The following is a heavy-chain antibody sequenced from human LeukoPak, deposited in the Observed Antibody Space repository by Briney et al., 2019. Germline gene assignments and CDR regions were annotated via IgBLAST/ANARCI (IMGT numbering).Heavy chain of an antibody. CDR2: ISSSGST. Sequence: ASETLSLTCTVSGDSISSGDYYWSWIRQPAGKGLEWIGRISSSGSTNYNPSLKSRVTISVDTSKNQFSLKLSSVTAADTAVYYCARGLVGASYYYYYYYMDVWGKGTTVTISS. CDR3: ARGLVGASYYYYYYYMDV. V-gene: IGHV4-61*02. D-gene: IGHD1-26*01. J-gene: IGHJ6*03. CDR1: GDSISSGDYY.